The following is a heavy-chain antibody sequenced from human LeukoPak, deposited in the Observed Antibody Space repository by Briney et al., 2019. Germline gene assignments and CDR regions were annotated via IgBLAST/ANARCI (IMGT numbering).Heavy chain of an antibody. CDR2: IKSKTDGGTT. J-gene: IGHJ4*02. V-gene: IGHV3-15*01. Sequence: SGGSLRLSCAASGFTFSNAWMSWVRQAPGKGLEWVGRIKSKTDGGTTDYAAPVKGRFTISRDDSKNTLYLQMNSLKTEDTAVYYCTTDAYSGYDFSFDYRGQGTLVTVSS. CDR1: GFTFSNAW. CDR3: TTDAYSGYDFSFDY. D-gene: IGHD5-12*01.